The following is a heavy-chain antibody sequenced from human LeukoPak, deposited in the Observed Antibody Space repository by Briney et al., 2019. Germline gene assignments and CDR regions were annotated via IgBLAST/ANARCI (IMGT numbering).Heavy chain of an antibody. Sequence: SETLSLTCTVSGGSISSYYWGWIRQPPGKGLEWIGSIYHSGSTYYNPSLKSRVTISVDTSKNQFSLKLSSVTAADTAVYYCARDSKTVAIRVGGGDYWGQGTLVTVSS. CDR2: IYHSGST. V-gene: IGHV4-38-2*02. CDR3: ARDSKTVAIRVGGGDY. CDR1: GGSISSYY. D-gene: IGHD3-16*01. J-gene: IGHJ4*02.